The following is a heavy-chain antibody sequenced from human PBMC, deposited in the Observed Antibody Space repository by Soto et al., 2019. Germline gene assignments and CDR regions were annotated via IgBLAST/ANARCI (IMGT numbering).Heavy chain of an antibody. D-gene: IGHD3-3*01. CDR3: ARVLYHDFWSGYPNYYYYGMDV. Sequence: ASVKVSCKASGYTFTSYGISWVRQAPGQGLGWMGWISAYNGNTNYAQKLQGRVTMTTGTSTSTAYMELRSLRSDDTAVYYCARVLYHDFWSGYPNYYYYGMDVWGQGTTVTVSS. V-gene: IGHV1-18*04. CDR2: ISAYNGNT. J-gene: IGHJ6*02. CDR1: GYTFTSYG.